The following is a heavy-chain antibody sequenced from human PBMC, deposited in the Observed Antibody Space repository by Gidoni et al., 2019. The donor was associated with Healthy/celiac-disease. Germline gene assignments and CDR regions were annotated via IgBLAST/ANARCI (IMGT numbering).Heavy chain of an antibody. Sequence: EVQLVESGGGLVKPGRSLRLSCTASGFTFGDYAMSWFRQAPGKGLEWVGFIRSKAYGGTTEYAASVKGRFTISRDDSKSIAYLQMNSLKTEDTAVYYCTRVRNSGSYYDVSGWGQGTLVTVSS. CDR1: GFTFGDYA. CDR3: TRVRNSGSYYDVSG. V-gene: IGHV3-49*05. CDR2: IRSKAYGGTT. D-gene: IGHD1-26*01. J-gene: IGHJ4*02.